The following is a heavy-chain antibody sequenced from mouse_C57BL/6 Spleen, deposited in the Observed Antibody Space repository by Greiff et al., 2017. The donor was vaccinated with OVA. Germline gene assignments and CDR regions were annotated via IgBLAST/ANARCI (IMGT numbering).Heavy chain of an antibody. Sequence: EVKLVESGGDLVKPGGSLKLSCAASGFTFSSYGMSWVRQTPDKRLEWVATISSGGSYTYYPDSVKGRFTISRDNAKNTLYLQMSGLKSEDTAMYYCARQDDYDYWGQGTTLTVSS. CDR1: GFTFSSYG. CDR2: ISSGGSYT. V-gene: IGHV5-6*01. D-gene: IGHD2-4*01. CDR3: ARQDDYDY. J-gene: IGHJ2*01.